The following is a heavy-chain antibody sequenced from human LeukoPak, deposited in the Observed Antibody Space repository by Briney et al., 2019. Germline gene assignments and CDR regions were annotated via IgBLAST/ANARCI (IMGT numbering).Heavy chain of an antibody. CDR1: GGSVSSSSYF. V-gene: IGHV4-61*01. J-gene: IGHJ4*02. Sequence: PSETLSLTCTVSGGSVSSSSYFWSWIRQPPGKGLEWIGFIYYNGNTNSSPSLKSRVTISVDTSKSQFSLKLTSVTAADTAVYYCARGYRSSWYQVDYWGQGTLVTVSS. CDR3: ARGYRSSWYQVDY. D-gene: IGHD6-13*01. CDR2: IYYNGNT.